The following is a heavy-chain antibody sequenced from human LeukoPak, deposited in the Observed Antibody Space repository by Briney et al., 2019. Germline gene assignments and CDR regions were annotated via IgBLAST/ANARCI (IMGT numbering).Heavy chain of an antibody. Sequence: PGRSLRLSRVASGFTFSSHGMHWVRQAPGKGLEWVRIISDDGRSNYADSVEGRFTISRDNSKNTLYLQMSSLRAEDTAVYYCASTSGYDFWDMGYWGQGTLVTVSS. CDR1: GFTFSSHG. CDR3: ASTSGYDFWDMGY. V-gene: IGHV3-30*19. D-gene: IGHD5-12*01. CDR2: ISDDGRSN. J-gene: IGHJ4*02.